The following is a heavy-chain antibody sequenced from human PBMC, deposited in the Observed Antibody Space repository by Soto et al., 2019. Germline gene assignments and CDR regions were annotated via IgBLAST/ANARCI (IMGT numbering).Heavy chain of an antibody. CDR2: ISYDGSNK. D-gene: IGHD5-18*01. J-gene: IGHJ4*02. V-gene: IGHV3-30*18. Sequence: GGSLRLSCAASGFTLRSYGMHWVRQAPGKGLEWVAVISYDGSNKYYADSVKGRFTISRDNSKNTLYLQMNSLGAEDTAVYYCAKGGYSYGNYFDYWGQGTLVTVSS. CDR3: AKGGYSYGNYFDY. CDR1: GFTLRSYG.